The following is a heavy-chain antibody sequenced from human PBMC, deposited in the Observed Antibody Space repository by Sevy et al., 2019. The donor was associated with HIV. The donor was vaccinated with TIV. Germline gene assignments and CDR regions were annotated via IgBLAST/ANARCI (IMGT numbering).Heavy chain of an antibody. J-gene: IGHJ6*02. CDR2: ISYDGSNK. D-gene: IGHD6-13*01. CDR1: GFTFSSYA. V-gene: IGHV3-30*04. CDR3: ARGVISWWLYGMDV. Sequence: GGSLRLSCAASGFTFSSYAMHWVRQAPGKGLEWVAVISYDGSNKYYAYSVKGRFTISRDNSKNTLYLQMNSLRAEDMPVYYCARGVISWWLYGMDVWGQGTTVTVSS.